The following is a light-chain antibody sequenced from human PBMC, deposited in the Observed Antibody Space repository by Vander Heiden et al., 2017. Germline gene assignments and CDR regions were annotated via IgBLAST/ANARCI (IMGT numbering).Light chain of an antibody. J-gene: IGKJ2*01. CDR2: GGS. CDR1: QSVRSSY. V-gene: IGKV3-20*01. CDR3: QQYGSSSYT. Sequence: IVLKQSAGPLSLSPGEIATLTCRASQSVRSSYLAWYQQKHGQASRLVIYGGSSRGTGIPDRFSGSGSGTDFTLTISRLEPEDVAVYYCQQYGSSSYTFGQGTKLEIK.